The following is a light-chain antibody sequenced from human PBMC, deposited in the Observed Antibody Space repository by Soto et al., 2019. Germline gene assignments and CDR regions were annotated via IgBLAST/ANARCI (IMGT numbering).Light chain of an antibody. CDR2: DAS. CDR3: QQYGGSPSIT. J-gene: IGKJ5*01. Sequence: EFVLTQSPGTLSLSPGERATLSCRASQTVRNNYLAWYQQKPGQAPRLLIYDASSRATGIPDRFSGSGSGTDFTLAIRRLEPEDSAVYYCQQYGGSPSITFGQGTRLEIK. V-gene: IGKV3-20*01. CDR1: QTVRNNY.